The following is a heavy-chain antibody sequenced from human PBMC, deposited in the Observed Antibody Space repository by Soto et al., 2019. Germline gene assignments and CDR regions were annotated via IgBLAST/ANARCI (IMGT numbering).Heavy chain of an antibody. CDR3: ARWAGQVRDYGGPFDY. Sequence: QVQLVQSGAEVKNPGASVTVSCKASGERFTTYGISWVRQAPGQGLEWRGWISTYNTNTNYAPKFQGRLLLTTDTSTTTAHMDLRSLRPDDTAVYYCARWAGQVRDYGGPFDYWGQGTLVTVSS. V-gene: IGHV1-18*04. CDR2: ISTYNTNT. D-gene: IGHD4-17*01. CDR1: GERFTTYG. J-gene: IGHJ4*02.